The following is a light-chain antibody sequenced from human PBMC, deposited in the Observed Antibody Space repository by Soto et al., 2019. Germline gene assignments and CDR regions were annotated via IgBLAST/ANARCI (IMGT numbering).Light chain of an antibody. CDR3: HQYENLPLT. Sequence: DIQMTQSPSSLSASVGDRVTITCKASQGVKKYVNWYQQKPGKAPKLLVYDASTLEVGVPARFSGSGSGTHFTFTIASLQPEDFATYFCHQYENLPLTFGGGTKV. V-gene: IGKV1-33*01. CDR1: QGVKKY. J-gene: IGKJ4*01. CDR2: DAS.